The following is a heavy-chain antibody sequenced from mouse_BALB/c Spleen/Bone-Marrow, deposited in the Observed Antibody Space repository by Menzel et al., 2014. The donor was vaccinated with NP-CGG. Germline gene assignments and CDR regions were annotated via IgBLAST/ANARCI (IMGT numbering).Heavy chain of an antibody. J-gene: IGHJ3*01. CDR1: GFTFSDYY. CDR2: ISNGGGST. Sequence: EVKLVESGGGLVQPGGSLKPSCAPSGFTFSDYYMYWVRQTPEKRLEWVAYISNGGGSTYYPDTVKGRFTISRDNAKNTLYLQMSRLKSEDTAMYYCARHDGYRTWFAYWGQGTLVTVSA. D-gene: IGHD2-3*01. V-gene: IGHV5-12*01. CDR3: ARHDGYRTWFAY.